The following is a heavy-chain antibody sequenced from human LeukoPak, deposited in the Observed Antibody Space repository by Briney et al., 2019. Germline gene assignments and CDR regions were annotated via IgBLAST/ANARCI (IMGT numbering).Heavy chain of an antibody. CDR1: GYTFTSYD. CDR2: MNPNSGNT. J-gene: IGHJ5*02. D-gene: IGHD6-6*01. CDR3: ARGLWAAARRPPRNWFDP. V-gene: IGHV1-8*01. Sequence: ASVKVSCKASGYTFTSYDINWVRQATGQGLERMGWMNPNSGNTGYAQKFQGRVTMTRNTSISTAYMELSSLRSEDTAVYYCARGLWAAARRPPRNWFDPWGQGTLVTVSS.